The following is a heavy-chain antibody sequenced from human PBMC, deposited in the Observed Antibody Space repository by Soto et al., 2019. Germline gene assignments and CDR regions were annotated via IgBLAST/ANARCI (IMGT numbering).Heavy chain of an antibody. J-gene: IGHJ6*02. D-gene: IGHD6-25*01. CDR1: GFTFSSYW. CDR2: IKQAGSEE. V-gene: IGHV3-7*03. CDR3: ERAIAANYYYYGMDV. Sequence: GGSLRLSCAAPGFTFSSYWMSWVRQAPGKGLEWVANIKQAGSEEYYVDSVKGRFTISRDNAKNSLYLQMNSLRAEDTAVYYCERAIAANYYYYGMDVWGQGATVTVSS.